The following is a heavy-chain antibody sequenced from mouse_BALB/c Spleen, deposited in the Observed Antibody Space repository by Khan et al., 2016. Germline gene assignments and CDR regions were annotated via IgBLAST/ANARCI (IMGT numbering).Heavy chain of an antibody. CDR3: ATTYYAIDY. V-gene: IGHV3-2*02. CDR2: ISYSGST. CDR1: GYSITSDYA. J-gene: IGHJ4*01. Sequence: EVQLLESGPGLVKPSQSLSLTCTVTGYSITSDYAWNWIRQFPGNKLEWMGYISYSGSTSYNPSLKSRISITRDTSKNQFLLQLNSVTTEDTATYYCATTYYAIDYCGQGTSVTVSS.